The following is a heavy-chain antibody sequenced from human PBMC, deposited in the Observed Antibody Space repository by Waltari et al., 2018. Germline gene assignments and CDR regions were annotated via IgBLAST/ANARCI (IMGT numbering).Heavy chain of an antibody. Sequence: QVQLQQWGAGLLKPSETLSLTCVVYGGSFSGYYWSWIRQSPGKGLEWNGEINHRGSTNYNPSLKSRVNISVDTSKNQFSLKVSSVTAADTAVYYCARGGQWKFDYWGQGTLVTVSS. V-gene: IGHV4-34*01. CDR1: GGSFSGYY. CDR2: INHRGST. J-gene: IGHJ4*02. CDR3: ARGGQWKFDY. D-gene: IGHD6-19*01.